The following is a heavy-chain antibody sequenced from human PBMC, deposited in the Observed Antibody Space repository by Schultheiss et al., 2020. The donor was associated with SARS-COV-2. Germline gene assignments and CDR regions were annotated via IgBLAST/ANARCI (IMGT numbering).Heavy chain of an antibody. CDR2: ISAYNGNT. CDR1: GYTFTGYY. V-gene: IGHV1-18*04. CDR3: ARDVTSVTTAKYDY. J-gene: IGHJ4*02. Sequence: ASVKVSCKASGYTFTGYYMHWVRQAPGQGLEWMGWISAYNGNTNYAQKVQGRVSMTTDTSTRTAYMELRSLRSDDTAVYYCARDVTSVTTAKYDYWGQGTLVTVSS. D-gene: IGHD4-17*01.